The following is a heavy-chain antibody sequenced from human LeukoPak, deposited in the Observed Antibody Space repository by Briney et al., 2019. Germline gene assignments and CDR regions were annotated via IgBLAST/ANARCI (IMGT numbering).Heavy chain of an antibody. CDR2: IAISGSYI. CDR1: GFILSDYN. J-gene: IGHJ4*02. CDR3: ARDLSATIRAYDY. D-gene: IGHD1-26*01. Sequence: GGSLRLSCAASGFILSDYNMNWVRQAPGKGLEWVSFIAISGSYITYADSVKGRFTISRDNAKNSLCLQMNNLRAEDTAVYYCARDLSATIRAYDYWGQGTLVTVSS. V-gene: IGHV3-21*01.